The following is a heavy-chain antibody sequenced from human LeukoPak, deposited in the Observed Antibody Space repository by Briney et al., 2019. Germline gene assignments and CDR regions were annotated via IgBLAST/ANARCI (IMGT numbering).Heavy chain of an antibody. CDR3: VRDGYRACDI. D-gene: IGHD5-24*01. V-gene: IGHV3-30*02. Sequence: PGGSLRLSCAASAFTFSSYGMHWVRQAPGKGLEWVAFIWDDGSKKYYADSVKGRFTISRDNIKNTLYLQMNSLRAEDTAVYYCVRDGYRACDIWGQGTMVTVSS. J-gene: IGHJ3*02. CDR2: IWDDGSKK. CDR1: AFTFSSYG.